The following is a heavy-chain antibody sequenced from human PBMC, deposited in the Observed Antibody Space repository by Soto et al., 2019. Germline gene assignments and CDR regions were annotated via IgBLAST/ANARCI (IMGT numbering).Heavy chain of an antibody. V-gene: IGHV3-33*01. CDR2: IWYDGSNK. CDR3: ASSDSYDSIDY. Sequence: GGSLRLSCAASGFTFSSYGMHWVRQAPGKGLEWVAVIWYDGSNKYYADSVKGRFTISRDNSKNTLYLQMNSLRAEDTAVYYCASSDSYDSIDYWGQGTLVTVSS. D-gene: IGHD3-22*01. J-gene: IGHJ4*02. CDR1: GFTFSSYG.